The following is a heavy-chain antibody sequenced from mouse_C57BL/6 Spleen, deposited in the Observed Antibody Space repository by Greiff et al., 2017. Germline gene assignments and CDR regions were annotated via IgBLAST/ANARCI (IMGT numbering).Heavy chain of an antibody. CDR1: GYTFTDYY. CDR2: IYPGSGNT. J-gene: IGHJ2*01. CDR3: ARTTYYSNPLDY. V-gene: IGHV1-84*01. Sequence: QVQLQQSGPELVKPGASVKISCKASGYTFTDYYINWVKQRPGKGLEWIGWIYPGSGNTKYNEKFKGKATLTVDPSSSTAYMQLSSLTSEDSAVYFCARTTYYSNPLDYWGQGTTLTVSS. D-gene: IGHD2-5*01.